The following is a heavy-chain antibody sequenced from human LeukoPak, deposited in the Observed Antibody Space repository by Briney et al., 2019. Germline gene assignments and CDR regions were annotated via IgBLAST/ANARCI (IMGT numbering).Heavy chain of an antibody. D-gene: IGHD2-2*01. CDR1: GYTFTSYG. Sequence: ASVKVSCKASGYTFTSYGISWVRQAPGQGLEWMGWISAYNGNTSYAQKLQGRVTMTTDTSTSTAYMELRSLRSDDTAVYYCARDLCSSTSCLFSRIYYYYMDVWGKGTTVTVSS. V-gene: IGHV1-18*01. CDR3: ARDLCSSTSCLFSRIYYYYMDV. CDR2: ISAYNGNT. J-gene: IGHJ6*03.